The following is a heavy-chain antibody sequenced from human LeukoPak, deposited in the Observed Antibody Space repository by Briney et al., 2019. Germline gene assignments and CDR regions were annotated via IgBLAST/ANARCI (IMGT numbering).Heavy chain of an antibody. D-gene: IGHD6-13*01. CDR1: GGSFSGYY. CDR2: INHSGST. J-gene: IGHJ4*02. CDR3: ARGFSSSWYHYFDY. V-gene: IGHV4-34*01. Sequence: PSETLSLTCAVYGGSFSGYYWSWIRQPPGKGLEWIGEINHSGSTNYNPSLKSRVTISVDTPKNQFSLKLSSVTAADTAVYYCARGFSSSWYHYFDYWGQGTLVTVSS.